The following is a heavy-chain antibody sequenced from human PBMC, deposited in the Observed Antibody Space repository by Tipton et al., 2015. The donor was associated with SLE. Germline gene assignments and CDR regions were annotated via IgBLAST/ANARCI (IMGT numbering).Heavy chain of an antibody. V-gene: IGHV4-38-2*02. CDR3: ARGGGWELWYFDY. CDR2: INHSGST. CDR1: GYSISSGYY. J-gene: IGHJ4*02. D-gene: IGHD1-26*01. Sequence: TLSLTCTVSGYSISSGYYWGWIRQPPGKGLEWIGEINHSGSTNYNPSLKSRVTISVDTSKNQFSLKLSSVTAADTAVYYCARGGGWELWYFDYWGQGTLVTVSS.